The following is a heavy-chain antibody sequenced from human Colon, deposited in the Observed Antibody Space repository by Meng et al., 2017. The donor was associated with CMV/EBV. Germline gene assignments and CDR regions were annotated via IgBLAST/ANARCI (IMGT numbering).Heavy chain of an antibody. J-gene: IGHJ3*01. CDR2: ISGIGGIT. CDR1: GFTFSNYA. Sequence: GGSLRLSCAASGFTFSNYAMTWVRQAPGKGLEWVASISGIGGITYYADSVKGRFTIFKGDSRSAVSLQMNSLRVDDTAVYFCAKTLYAVPAAIPHDGFDVWGPGTMVTVSS. V-gene: IGHV3-23*01. CDR3: AKTLYAVPAAIPHDGFDV. D-gene: IGHD2-2*01.